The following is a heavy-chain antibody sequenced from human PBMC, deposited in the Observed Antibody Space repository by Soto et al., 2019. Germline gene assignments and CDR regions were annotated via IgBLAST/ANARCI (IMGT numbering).Heavy chain of an antibody. CDR2: IIPIFGTA. J-gene: IGHJ3*02. CDR3: ARVKGSLRYFDFNAFDI. Sequence: QVQLVQSGAEVKKPGSSVKVSCKASGGTFSSYAISWVRQAPGQGLEWMGGIIPIFGTANYAQKFQGRVTITAAESTSTAYMELSSLRSEDTAVYYCARVKGSLRYFDFNAFDIWGQGTMVTVSS. D-gene: IGHD3-9*01. CDR1: GGTFSSYA. V-gene: IGHV1-69*01.